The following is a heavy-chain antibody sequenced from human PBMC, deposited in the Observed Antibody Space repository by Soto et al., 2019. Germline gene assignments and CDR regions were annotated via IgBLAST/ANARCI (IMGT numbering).Heavy chain of an antibody. J-gene: IGHJ5*02. Sequence: QITLKESGPTLVKPTQTLTLTCTFSGFSLSTNGVGVGWICQPPGKALEWLALFYWDGDKRYSPSLKSRLTIAKDTSKNQVVLTMTNVDTVDTATYYCAHSKARFRRDCRGGTCYSLDPWGQGTLVTVSS. CDR2: FYWDGDK. D-gene: IGHD2-15*01. CDR1: GFSLSTNGVG. V-gene: IGHV2-5*02. CDR3: AHSKARFRRDCRGGTCYSLDP.